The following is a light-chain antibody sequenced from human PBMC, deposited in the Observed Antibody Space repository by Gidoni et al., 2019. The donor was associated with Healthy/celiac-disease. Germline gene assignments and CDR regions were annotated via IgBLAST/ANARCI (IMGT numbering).Light chain of an antibody. Sequence: EIAMTQSPATLSVSPGERATLSCRASQSVSSNLAGYQQKPGQAPRLLIYGASTRATGIPARFSGSGSGTEFTLTISSLQSEDFAVYYCQQYNNWPPWTFXQXTKVEIK. CDR2: GAS. CDR3: QQYNNWPPWT. V-gene: IGKV3-15*01. J-gene: IGKJ1*01. CDR1: QSVSSN.